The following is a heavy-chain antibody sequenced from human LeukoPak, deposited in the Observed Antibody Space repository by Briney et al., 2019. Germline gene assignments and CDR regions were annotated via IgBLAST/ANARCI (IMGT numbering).Heavy chain of an antibody. CDR2: INPNSGGT. CDR3: ARDDNFDY. CDR1: GYTFTDYY. J-gene: IGHJ4*02. V-gene: IGHV1-2*02. Sequence: GASVKVSCKASGYTFTDYYMHGVRQAPGQGLEWMGWINPNSGGTNYAQKFQGRVTMTRDTSISTAYMELSRLRSDDTAVYYRARDDNFDYWGQGTLVTVSS.